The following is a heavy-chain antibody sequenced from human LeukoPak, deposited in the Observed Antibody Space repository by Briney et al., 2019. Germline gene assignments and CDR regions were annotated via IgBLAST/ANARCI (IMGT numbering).Heavy chain of an antibody. D-gene: IGHD3-22*01. CDR1: GGSISSYY. CDR3: ARSYYDSSGYYSQFDY. V-gene: IGHV4-59*01. Sequence: PSETLSLTCTVSGGSISSYYWSWIRQPPGKGLEWIGYIYYSGSTNYNPSLKSRVPISVDTSKNQFSLKLSSVTAADTAVYYCARSYYDSSGYYSQFDYWGQGTLVTVSS. CDR2: IYYSGST. J-gene: IGHJ4*02.